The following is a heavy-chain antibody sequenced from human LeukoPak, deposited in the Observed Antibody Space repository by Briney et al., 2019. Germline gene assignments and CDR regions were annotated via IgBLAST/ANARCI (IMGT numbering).Heavy chain of an antibody. Sequence: GGSLRLSCAASGFTFSSYSMSWVRRAPGKGLEWVSYIDTSSSTIYYADSVKGRFTISRDNAKNSLYLQMKSLRAEDTTVYYCARDMGYSGSWPGYFDYWGQGVLVTVSS. CDR1: GFTFSSYS. CDR3: ARDMGYSGSWPGYFDY. V-gene: IGHV3-48*04. D-gene: IGHD1-26*01. CDR2: IDTSSSTI. J-gene: IGHJ4*02.